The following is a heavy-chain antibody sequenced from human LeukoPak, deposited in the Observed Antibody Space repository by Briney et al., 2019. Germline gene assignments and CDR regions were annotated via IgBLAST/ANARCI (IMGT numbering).Heavy chain of an antibody. CDR2: ISHDGSNK. CDR1: GFTFSSYG. J-gene: IGHJ4*02. V-gene: IGHV3-30*18. D-gene: IGHD1-26*01. CDR3: AKDSPSGMLDY. Sequence: GGSPRLSCAASGFTFSSYGMHWVRQAPGKGLEWVAVISHDGSNKYYADSVKGRFTISRDNSKNTLYLRMNSLRAEDTAVYYCAKDSPSGMLDYWGQGTLVTVSS.